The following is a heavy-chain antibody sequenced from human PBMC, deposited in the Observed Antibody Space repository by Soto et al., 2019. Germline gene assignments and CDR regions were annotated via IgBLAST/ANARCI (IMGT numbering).Heavy chain of an antibody. J-gene: IGHJ3*02. Sequence: ASVKVSCKASGYTFTSYAMHWVRQATGQRLEWMGWINAGNGNTKYSQKFQGRVTITRDTSASTAYMELSSLRSEDTAVYYCARAAVRYSLGGAFDIWGQGTMVTVSS. CDR1: GYTFTSYA. D-gene: IGHD3-9*01. V-gene: IGHV1-3*01. CDR3: ARAAVRYSLGGAFDI. CDR2: INAGNGNT.